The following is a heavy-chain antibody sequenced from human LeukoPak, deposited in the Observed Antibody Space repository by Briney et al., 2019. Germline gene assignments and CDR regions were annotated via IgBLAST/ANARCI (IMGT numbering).Heavy chain of an antibody. CDR2: ISAYNGNT. D-gene: IGHD6-13*01. J-gene: IGHJ1*01. CDR1: GYTFTSYG. Sequence: ASVKVSCKASGYTFTSYGISWVRQAPGQGLEWMGWISAYNGNTNYAQKLQGRVTMTTDTSTSTAYMELRSLGSDDTAVYYCARGLFSSSWFTAEYFQHWGQGTLVTVSS. CDR3: ARGLFSSSWFTAEYFQH. V-gene: IGHV1-18*01.